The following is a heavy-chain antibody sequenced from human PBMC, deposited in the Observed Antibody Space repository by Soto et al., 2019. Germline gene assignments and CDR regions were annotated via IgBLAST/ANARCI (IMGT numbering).Heavy chain of an antibody. D-gene: IGHD1-26*01. J-gene: IGHJ4*02. CDR2: IHYSGST. CDR3: ARHGLGLDY. V-gene: IGHV4-59*08. Sequence: QVELQESGPGLVKPSETLSLTCTVSGGSISSYYWSWIRQPPGKGLEWIAYIHYSGSTDYNPSLKSRVTISLDKSKNQFSRKLTSVTAADTAVYHCARHGLGLDYWGQGTLVTVSS. CDR1: GGSISSYY.